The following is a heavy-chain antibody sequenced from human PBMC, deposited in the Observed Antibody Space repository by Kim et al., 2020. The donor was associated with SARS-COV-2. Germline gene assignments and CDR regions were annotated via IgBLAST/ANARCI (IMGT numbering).Heavy chain of an antibody. J-gene: IGHJ6*01. D-gene: IGHD3-3*01. CDR2: ISYDGSNK. Sequence: GGSLRLSCAASGFTFSSYGMHWVRQAPGKGLEWVAVISYDGSNKYYADSVKGRFTISRDNSKNTLYLQMNSLRAEDTAVYYCAKDRSLYYDFWSGYY. CDR1: GFTFSSYG. CDR3: AKDRSLYYDFWSGYY. V-gene: IGHV3-30*18.